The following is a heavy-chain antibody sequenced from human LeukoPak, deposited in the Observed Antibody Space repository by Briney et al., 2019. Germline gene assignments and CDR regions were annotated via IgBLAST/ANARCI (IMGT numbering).Heavy chain of an antibody. Sequence: GGSLRLSCAASGFTFSSYSMNWVRQAPGKGLEWVSYISSSSSTIYYADSVKGRFTISRDNAKNSLYLQMNSLRAEDTAVYYCARDYHSSWYFWFDPWGQGTLVTVSS. J-gene: IGHJ5*02. D-gene: IGHD6-13*01. CDR2: ISSSSSTI. V-gene: IGHV3-48*04. CDR3: ARDYHSSWYFWFDP. CDR1: GFTFSSYS.